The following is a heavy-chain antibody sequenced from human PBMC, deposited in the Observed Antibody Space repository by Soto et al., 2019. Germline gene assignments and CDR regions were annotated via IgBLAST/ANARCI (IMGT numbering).Heavy chain of an antibody. Sequence: QVQLVQSGAEVKKPGSSVKVSCKASGGTFSSYAISWVRQAPGQGLEWMGGIIPIFGTANYAQKFQGRVTITAEKTTSRAYLELSSLSCEDTAVYYCARGGGEGYSSSCNYYYYYGMDVWGQGTTVTDS. CDR1: GGTFSSYA. CDR3: ARGGGEGYSSSCNYYYYYGMDV. J-gene: IGHJ6*02. D-gene: IGHD6-13*01. CDR2: IIPIFGTA. V-gene: IGHV1-69*06.